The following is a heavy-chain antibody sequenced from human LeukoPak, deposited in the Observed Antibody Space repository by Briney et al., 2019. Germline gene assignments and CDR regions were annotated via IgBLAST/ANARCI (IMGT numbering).Heavy chain of an antibody. Sequence: GRSLRLSCAASGFTFSSYAMHWVRQAPGKGLEWVAVISYDGSNKYYADSVKGRFTISRDNSKNTLYLQMNSLRAEDTAVYYCAGGIAAHTRCFDPWGQGTLVTVSS. J-gene: IGHJ5*02. D-gene: IGHD6-6*01. CDR2: ISYDGSNK. CDR3: AGGIAAHTRCFDP. V-gene: IGHV3-30-3*01. CDR1: GFTFSSYA.